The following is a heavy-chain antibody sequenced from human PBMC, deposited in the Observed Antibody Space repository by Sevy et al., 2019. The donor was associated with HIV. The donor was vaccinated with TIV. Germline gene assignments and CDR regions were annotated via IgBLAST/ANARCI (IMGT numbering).Heavy chain of an antibody. D-gene: IGHD7-27*01. CDR2: ISGNSAGT. V-gene: IGHV3-23*01. J-gene: IGHJ6*02. CDR3: AKVTSSNDWGYYGMDV. CDR1: GFTFSSYA. Sequence: GGSLRLSCAASGFTFSSYAMTWVRQAPGKGLEWVSTISGNSAGTYYADSVKGRFTISRDNSKNTLYLQMNTLRAEDTAVYYCAKVTSSNDWGYYGMDVWGQGTTVTVSS.